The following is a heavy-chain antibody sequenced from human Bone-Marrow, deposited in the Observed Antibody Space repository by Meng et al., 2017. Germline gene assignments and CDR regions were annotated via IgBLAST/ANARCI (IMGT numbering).Heavy chain of an antibody. D-gene: IGHD4-17*01. CDR1: GSPFTSYD. CDR3: ARAAYGDYGVDY. J-gene: IGHJ4*02. V-gene: IGHV1-8*03. CDR2: MNPTSGNE. Sequence: VQCGARVQIPGALVEVSCKAFGSPFTSYDINWVRQATGQELEWMGWMNPTSGNEGSAQKFQGRVTITRNTSISTAYMELSSLRSEDTAVYYCARAAYGDYGVDYWGQGTLVTVSS.